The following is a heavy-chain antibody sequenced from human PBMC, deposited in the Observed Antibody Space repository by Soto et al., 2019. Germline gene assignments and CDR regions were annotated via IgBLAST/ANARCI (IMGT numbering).Heavy chain of an antibody. CDR3: ARGATVTQYDY. Sequence: SETLSLTCTVSGVSVSSGSFYWAWIRQPPGKGLEWIGFGSYSGTTNYKPSLKSRVTISVDTSRSQISLKVSSLTAADTAVYYCARGATVTQYDYWGQGTLVTVSS. CDR1: GVSVSSGSFY. CDR2: GSYSGTT. J-gene: IGHJ4*02. V-gene: IGHV4-61*01. D-gene: IGHD4-17*01.